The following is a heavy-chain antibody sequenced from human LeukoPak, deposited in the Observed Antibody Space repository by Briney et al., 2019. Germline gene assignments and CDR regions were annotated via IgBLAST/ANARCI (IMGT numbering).Heavy chain of an antibody. CDR2: IIPIFGTA. CDR1: GGTFSSYA. V-gene: IGHV1-69*05. Sequence: SVKVSCKASGGTFSSYAISWVRQAPGQGLEWMGRIIPIFGTANYAQKFQGRVTITTDESTSTAYMELSSLRSEDTAVYYCARISRIAVAGHGTWFDPWGQGTLSPSPQ. CDR3: ARISRIAVAGHGTWFDP. D-gene: IGHD6-19*01. J-gene: IGHJ5*02.